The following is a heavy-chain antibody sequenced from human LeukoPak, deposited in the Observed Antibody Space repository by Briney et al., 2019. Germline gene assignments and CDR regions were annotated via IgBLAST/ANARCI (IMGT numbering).Heavy chain of an antibody. V-gene: IGHV4-34*01. CDR1: GGSFSGYY. CDR3: ARKVYGVVAYYWYFDL. J-gene: IGHJ2*01. D-gene: IGHD2-15*01. Sequence: PSETLSLTCAVYGGSFSGYYWSWIRQPPGKGLEWIGEINHSGSTNYNPSLKSPVTISVDTSKNQFSLKLSSVTAADTAVYYCARKVYGVVAYYWYFDLWGRGTLVTVSS. CDR2: INHSGST.